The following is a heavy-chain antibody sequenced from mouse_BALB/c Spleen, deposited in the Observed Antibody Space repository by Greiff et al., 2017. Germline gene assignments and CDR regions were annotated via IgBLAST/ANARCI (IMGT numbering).Heavy chain of an antibody. V-gene: IGHV1S137*01. Sequence: VQLQESGAELVRPGVSVKISCKGSGYTFTDYAMHWVKQSHAKSLEWIGVISTYYGDASYNQKFKGKATMTVDKSSSTAYMELARLTSEDSAIYYCASSYYGSSYNAMDYWGQGTSVTVSS. CDR1: GYTFTDYA. CDR2: ISTYYGDA. J-gene: IGHJ4*01. D-gene: IGHD1-1*01. CDR3: ASSYYGSSYNAMDY.